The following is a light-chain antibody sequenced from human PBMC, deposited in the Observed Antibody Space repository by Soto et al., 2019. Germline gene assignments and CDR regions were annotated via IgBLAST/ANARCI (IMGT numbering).Light chain of an antibody. V-gene: IGKV1-5*03. Sequence: DIQMTQSPSTLSASVGDRVTITCRASQSISSWLAWYQQKPGKAPKLLIYKASTLESGVPSRFSGSGSGTEFTLAISSLQPDDFATYYCLQYQSESGTFGQGTKVEIK. J-gene: IGKJ1*01. CDR2: KAS. CDR3: LQYQSESGT. CDR1: QSISSW.